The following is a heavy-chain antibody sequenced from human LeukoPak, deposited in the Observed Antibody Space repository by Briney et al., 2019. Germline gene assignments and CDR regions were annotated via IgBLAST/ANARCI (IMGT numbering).Heavy chain of an antibody. Sequence: SETLSLTCTVSGGSISSYYWSWIRQPAGKGLEWIGRIYTSGSTNYNPSLKSRVTVSVDTSKNQFSLKLSSVTAADTAVYYCARGHNWNYRAGNAFDIWGQGAMVTVSS. CDR3: ARGHNWNYRAGNAFDI. D-gene: IGHD1-7*01. J-gene: IGHJ3*02. CDR1: GGSISSYY. V-gene: IGHV4-4*07. CDR2: IYTSGST.